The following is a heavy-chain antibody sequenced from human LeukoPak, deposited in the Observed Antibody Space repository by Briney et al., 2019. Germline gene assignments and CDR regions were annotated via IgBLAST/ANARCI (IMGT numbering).Heavy chain of an antibody. CDR2: IRSKANSYAT. D-gene: IGHD3-10*01. J-gene: IGHJ3*02. V-gene: IGHV3-73*01. CDR1: GFTFSGSA. CDR3: ARVSYYGSGSYFLLNGAFDI. Sequence: GGSLRLSCAASGFTFSGSAMHWVRQASGKGLEWVGRIRSKANSYATAYAASVKGRFTISRDDSKNTAYLQMNSLKTEDTAVYYCARVSYYGSGSYFLLNGAFDIWGQGTMVTVSS.